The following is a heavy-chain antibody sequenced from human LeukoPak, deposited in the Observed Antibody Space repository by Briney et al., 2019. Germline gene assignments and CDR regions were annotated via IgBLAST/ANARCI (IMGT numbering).Heavy chain of an antibody. J-gene: IGHJ4*02. D-gene: IGHD6-13*01. CDR2: LSDSGRST. V-gene: IGHV3-23*01. CDR3: AIDRVSAAGIPLFDF. CDR1: GFSFTYYA. Sequence: GGSLRLSCAASGFSFTYYAMSWVRQAPGKGLEWVSSLSDSGRSTYYADSVKGRFTISRDNSKNTLFLQMSSLRAEDTAIYYCAIDRVSAAGIPLFDFWGQGTLVTVSS.